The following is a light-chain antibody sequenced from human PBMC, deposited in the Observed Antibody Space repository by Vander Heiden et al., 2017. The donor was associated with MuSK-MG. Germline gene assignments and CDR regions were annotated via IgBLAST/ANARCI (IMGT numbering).Light chain of an antibody. CDR1: QSVLLIPNNKNY. CDR2: WAS. CDR3: QQNHTPPYT. V-gene: IGKV4-1*01. J-gene: IGKJ1*01. Sequence: ILITQSPDSLAVFLGERATITCKSSQSVLLIPNNKNYLAWYQQKPRQAPRLLIYWASSRESGVPERFSGSGSGTDFTLTINSLQAEDVALYYCQQNHTPPYTFGQGTKVEVK.